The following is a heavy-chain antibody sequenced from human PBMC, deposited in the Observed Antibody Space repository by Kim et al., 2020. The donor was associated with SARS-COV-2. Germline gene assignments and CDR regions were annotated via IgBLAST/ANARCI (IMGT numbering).Heavy chain of an antibody. Sequence: GGSLRLSCAASGFTFSSYWMSWVRQAPGKGLEWVANIKQDGSEKYYVDSVKGRFTISRDNAKNSLYLQMNSLRAEDTAVYYCARDLDSSSWYSISFDYWGQGTLVTVSS. V-gene: IGHV3-7*01. CDR1: GFTFSSYW. D-gene: IGHD6-13*01. CDR3: ARDLDSSSWYSISFDY. J-gene: IGHJ4*02. CDR2: IKQDGSEK.